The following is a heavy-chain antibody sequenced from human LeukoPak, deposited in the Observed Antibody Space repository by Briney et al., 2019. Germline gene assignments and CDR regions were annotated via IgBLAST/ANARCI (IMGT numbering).Heavy chain of an antibody. CDR1: RFSFSTYP. J-gene: IGHJ4*02. D-gene: IGHD1-26*01. CDR3: ARGLLGAPTSYFDY. V-gene: IGHV3-23*01. CDR2: ISASGDVT. Sequence: GGSLRLSCAASRFSFSTYPMGWVRQAPGKGLEWVSGISASGDVTFHADPVKGRFTISRDNSKNTLYLQMTSLRAEDTAVYYCARGLLGAPTSYFDYWGQGTLVTVSS.